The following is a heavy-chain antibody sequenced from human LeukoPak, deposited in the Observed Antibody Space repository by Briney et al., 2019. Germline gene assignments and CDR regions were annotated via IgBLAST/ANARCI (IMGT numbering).Heavy chain of an antibody. J-gene: IGHJ6*02. CDR3: ARDTLETARQYYYYGMDV. CDR2: ISAYNGNT. Sequence: VASVTVSCKASGYTFTSYGISWVRQAPGQGLEWMGWISAYNGNTNYAQKLQGRVTMTTDTSTSTAYMELRSLRSDDTAVYYCARDTLETARQYYYYGMDVWGQGTTITVSS. V-gene: IGHV1-18*01. CDR1: GYTFTSYG. D-gene: IGHD5-24*01.